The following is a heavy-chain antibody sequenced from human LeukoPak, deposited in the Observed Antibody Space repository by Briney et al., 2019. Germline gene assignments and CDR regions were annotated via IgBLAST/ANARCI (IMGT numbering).Heavy chain of an antibody. Sequence: GGSLRLSCPVSEITFSKYWIHWVRQAPGKGLLWVSRISSDWTTTTYADFVKGRFTISRDDAKSMVYLQMNSLRVEDTAVYYCARANNSSWHNWGQGTLVTVSA. D-gene: IGHD6-13*01. V-gene: IGHV3-74*01. CDR1: EITFSKYW. CDR3: ARANNSSWHN. CDR2: ISSDWTTT. J-gene: IGHJ4*01.